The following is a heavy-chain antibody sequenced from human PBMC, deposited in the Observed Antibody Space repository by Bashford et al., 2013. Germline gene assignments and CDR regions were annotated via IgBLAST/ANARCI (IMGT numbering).Heavy chain of an antibody. CDR1: GFTFSGYW. D-gene: IGHD3-3*01. CDR3: ARDYYDFWSGNYLDH. V-gene: IGHV3-7*01. CDR2: IKQDGSEK. J-gene: IGHJ4*02. Sequence: HRGGSLRLSCAASGFTFSGYWMSWVRQAPGKGLEWVANIKQDGSEKYYVDSVKGRFTISRDNAKNSLYLQMTGLKVEDTAVYHCARDYYDFWSGNYLDHWGKGTLVTVSS.